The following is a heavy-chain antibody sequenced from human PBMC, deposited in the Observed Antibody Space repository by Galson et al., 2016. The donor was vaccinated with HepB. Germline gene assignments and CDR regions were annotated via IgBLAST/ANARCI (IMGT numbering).Heavy chain of an antibody. J-gene: IGHJ6*02. Sequence: SLRLSCAASGFTFSSFAMTWVRQAPGKGLEWVSTLSGSADKSFYADSLKGRFTISRDNFNNTVFLQMNSLRAKDTAVYYCARRPVSGAAGYYHGMDVWGQGTSVIVSS. D-gene: IGHD6-25*01. CDR3: ARRPVSGAAGYYHGMDV. V-gene: IGHV3-23*01. CDR2: LSGSADKS. CDR1: GFTFSSFA.